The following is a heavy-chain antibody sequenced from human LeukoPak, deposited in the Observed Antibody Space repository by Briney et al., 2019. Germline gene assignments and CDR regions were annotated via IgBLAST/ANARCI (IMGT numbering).Heavy chain of an antibody. V-gene: IGHV3-7*01. Sequence: PGGSLRLSCAASGFTFSSHWMSWVRQAPGKGLEWVANIKQDGSEKYYVDSVKGRFTISRDNAKNSLYLQMNSLRAEDTAVYYCARDKLGLLNYYYYGMDVWGQGTTVTVSS. J-gene: IGHJ6*02. CDR3: ARDKLGLLNYYYYGMDV. CDR1: GFTFSSHW. CDR2: IKQDGSEK. D-gene: IGHD1-26*01.